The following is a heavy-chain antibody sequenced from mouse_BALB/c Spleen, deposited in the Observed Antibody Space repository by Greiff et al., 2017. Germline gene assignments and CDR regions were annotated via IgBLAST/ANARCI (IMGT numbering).Heavy chain of an antibody. V-gene: IGHV1-4*01. CDR2: INPSSGYT. J-gene: IGHJ2*01. Sequence: VQLQQSGAELARPGASVKMSCKASGYTFTSYTMHWVKQRPGQGLEWIGYINPSSGYTNYNQKFKDKATLTAAKSSSTAYMQLSSLTSEDSAVYYCARWGTTVPYFDYWGQGTTLTVSA. CDR3: ARWGTTVPYFDY. D-gene: IGHD1-1*01. CDR1: GYTFTSYT.